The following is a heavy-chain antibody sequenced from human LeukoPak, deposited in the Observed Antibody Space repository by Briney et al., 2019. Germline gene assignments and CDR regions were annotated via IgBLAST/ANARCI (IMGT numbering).Heavy chain of an antibody. V-gene: IGHV4-59*13. CDR2: IYYSGST. CDR3: ARENLSGGSGRRDAFDI. D-gene: IGHD3-10*01. J-gene: IGHJ3*02. Sequence: PSETLSLTCTVSGGSINRYYWIWIRQPPGKGLEWIGYIYYSGSTNYNPSLKSRVTISVDTSKNQFSLKLSSVTAADTAVYYCARENLSGGSGRRDAFDIWGQGTMVTVSS. CDR1: GGSINRYY.